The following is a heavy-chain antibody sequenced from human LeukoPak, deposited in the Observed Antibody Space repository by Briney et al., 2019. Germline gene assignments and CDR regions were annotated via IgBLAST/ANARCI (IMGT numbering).Heavy chain of an antibody. CDR2: IHYTGNV. CDR3: ARRQRKRGRDDGPSGLHY. J-gene: IGHJ4*02. D-gene: IGHD3-16*01. V-gene: IGHV4-59*12. Sequence: SETLSLTCTVSSGSIGDSYWSWLRQPLGKGLECVGYIHYTGNVKYNPSLRSGVTTSLDTSTNQSSLKLNSVTAADTAVYYCARRQRKRGRDDGPSGLHYWGQGTLGTRSS. CDR1: SGSIGDSY.